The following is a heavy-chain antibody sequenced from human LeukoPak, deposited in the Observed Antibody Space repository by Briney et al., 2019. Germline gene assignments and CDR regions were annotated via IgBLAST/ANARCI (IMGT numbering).Heavy chain of an antibody. CDR1: GYTFTSYG. V-gene: IGHV1-18*01. J-gene: IGHJ4*02. D-gene: IGHD3-16*01. CDR3: ARDNDSRDPPHFDY. Sequence: ASVKVSCKASGYTFTSYGISWVRQAPGQGLEWMGWISGYNGNTDYAQNLQGRVTMTTDTSTRTAYMELSSLRSEDTAVYYCARDNDSRDPPHFDYWGQGTLVTVSS. CDR2: ISGYNGNT.